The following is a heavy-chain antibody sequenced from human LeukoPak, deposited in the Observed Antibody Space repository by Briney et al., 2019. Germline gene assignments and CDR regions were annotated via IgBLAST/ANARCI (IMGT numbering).Heavy chain of an antibody. V-gene: IGHV4-34*01. CDR3: ATTYGDYSVD. CDR2: INHSGST. Sequence: SETLSLTCAVYGGSFSGYHWSWIRQPPGKGLEWIGEINHSGSTNYNPSLKSRVTISVDTSKNQFSLKLSSVTAADTAVYYCATTYGDYSVDWGQGTLVTVSS. CDR1: GGSFSGYH. J-gene: IGHJ4*02. D-gene: IGHD4-17*01.